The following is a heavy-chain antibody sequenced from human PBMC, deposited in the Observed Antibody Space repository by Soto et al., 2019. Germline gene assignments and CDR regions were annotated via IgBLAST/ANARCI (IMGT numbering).Heavy chain of an antibody. D-gene: IGHD3-10*01. CDR1: GGPMNNYY. CDR3: ARQWFGELHGLLDV. V-gene: IGHV4-59*08. Sequence: QVQLQESGPGLVKPSETLSLTCTISGGPMNNYYCSWFRQPRGQGLEWIGYMGYNGFTRYNPSLRSRVAISLDTAKDQFYLNLGSVTAADAALYFCARQWFGELHGLLDVWGQGITVTVSS. J-gene: IGHJ6*02. CDR2: MGYNGFT.